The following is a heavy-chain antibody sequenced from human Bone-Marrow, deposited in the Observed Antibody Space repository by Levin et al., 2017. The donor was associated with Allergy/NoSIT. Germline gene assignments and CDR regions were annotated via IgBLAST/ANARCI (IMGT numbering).Heavy chain of an antibody. J-gene: IGHJ4*02. Sequence: GGSLRLSCAASGFTFSSYAMHWVRQAPGKGLEWVAVISYDGSNKYYADSVKGRFTISRDNSKNTLYLQMNSLRAEDTAVYYCARGRTTVTTPGWGYFDYWGQGTLVTVSS. D-gene: IGHD4-17*01. CDR3: ARGRTTVTTPGWGYFDY. CDR1: GFTFSSYA. V-gene: IGHV3-30*04. CDR2: ISYDGSNK.